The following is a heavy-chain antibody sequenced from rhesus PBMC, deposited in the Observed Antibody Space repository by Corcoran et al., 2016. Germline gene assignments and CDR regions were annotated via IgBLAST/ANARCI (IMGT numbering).Heavy chain of an antibody. V-gene: IGHV4-80*01. CDR1: GGSFRSYW. Sequence: QVQLQESGPGLVKPSETLSLTCAASGGSFRSYWWNWIRQPPGKGLEWIGEINGYSGSTNHNPALQSRVTISKAVSKDQFSLRCTSVTAADAAVYYCTSPMRYRFDVWGPGVLVSVSS. D-gene: IGHD1-1-1*01. J-gene: IGHJ5-1*01. CDR2: INGYSGST. CDR3: TSPMRYRFDV.